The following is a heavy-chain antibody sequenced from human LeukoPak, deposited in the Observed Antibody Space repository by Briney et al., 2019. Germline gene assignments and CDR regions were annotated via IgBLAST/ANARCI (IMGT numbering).Heavy chain of an antibody. CDR3: ARLSIAVVRSYYFDY. CDR2: IKQDGSEK. CDR1: GFTFTSYW. V-gene: IGHV3-7*01. D-gene: IGHD6-19*01. Sequence: PGGSLRLSCAASGFTFTSYWMSWVRQAPGKGLEWVANIKQDGSEKYYVDSVKGRFTISRDNAKNSLYLQMNSLRAEDTAVYYCARLSIAVVRSYYFDYWGQGTLVTVSS. J-gene: IGHJ4*02.